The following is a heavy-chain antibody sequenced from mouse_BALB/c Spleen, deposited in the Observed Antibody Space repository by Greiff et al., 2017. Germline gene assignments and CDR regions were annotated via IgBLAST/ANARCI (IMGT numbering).Heavy chain of an antibody. J-gene: IGHJ2*01. CDR2: ISSGSSTI. CDR1: GFTFSSFG. CDR3: ARYAVVATKGLFDY. D-gene: IGHD1-1*01. Sequence: EVKLVESGGGLVQPGGSRKLSCAASGFTFSSFGMHWVRQAPEKGLEWVAYISSGSSTIYYADTVKGRFTISRDNPKNTLFLQMTSLRSEDTAMYYCARYAVVATKGLFDYWGQGTTLTVSS. V-gene: IGHV5-17*02.